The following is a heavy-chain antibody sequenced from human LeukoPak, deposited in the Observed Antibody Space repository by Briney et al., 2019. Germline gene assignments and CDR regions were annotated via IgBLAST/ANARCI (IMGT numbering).Heavy chain of an antibody. CDR1: GYTFTGYY. CDR3: ARDDKELLWFGELFSYYYYMDV. V-gene: IGHV1-18*04. CDR2: ISAYNGNT. D-gene: IGHD3-10*01. J-gene: IGHJ6*03. Sequence: GASVKVSCKASGYTFTGYYLHWVRQAPGQGLEWMGWISAYNGNTNYAQKLQGRVTMTTDTSTSTAYMELRSLRSDDTAVYYCARDDKELLWFGELFSYYYYMDVWGKGTTVTISS.